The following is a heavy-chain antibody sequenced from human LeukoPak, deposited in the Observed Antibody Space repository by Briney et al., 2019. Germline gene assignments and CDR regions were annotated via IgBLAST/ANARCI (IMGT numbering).Heavy chain of an antibody. V-gene: IGHV3-43*02. CDR3: AKDSNTGGYSFGS. D-gene: IGHD5-12*01. J-gene: IGHJ4*02. CDR2: ISWDGGIT. Sequence: GGSLRLSCAASGFTFSDYAMSWVRQAPGKGLEWVSLISWDGGITYYADSVRGRFTISRDNSKNSLSLEMNSLRTEDTALYYCAKDSNTGGYSFGSWGQGTLVTVTS. CDR1: GFTFSDYA.